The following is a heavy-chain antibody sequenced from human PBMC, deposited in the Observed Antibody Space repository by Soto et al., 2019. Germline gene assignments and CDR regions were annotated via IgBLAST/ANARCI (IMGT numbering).Heavy chain of an antibody. CDR1: GASISNTGFY. CDR2: IYSSGST. CDR3: ARTTGSRSLDV. V-gene: IGHV4-61*08. Sequence: QVQLQESGPGLVKPSETLSLTATVSGASISNTGFYWSWIRQPPGKGLEWIGYIYSSGSTTYNSSLKSRVTISLDTSKNQVSLVLSPVTAADTAKYYCARTTGSRSLDVWGHGTMVYVSS. D-gene: IGHD3-9*01. J-gene: IGHJ3*01.